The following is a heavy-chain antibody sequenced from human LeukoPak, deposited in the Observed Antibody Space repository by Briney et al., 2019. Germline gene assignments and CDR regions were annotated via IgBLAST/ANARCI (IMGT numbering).Heavy chain of an antibody. CDR1: GFTFSNYA. CDR2: ISDSGDDT. V-gene: IGHV3-23*01. D-gene: IGHD3-10*01. CDR3: AKIEVTMVRGFISYYYYGMDV. J-gene: IGHJ6*04. Sequence: GGSLRLSCAASGFTFSNYAMSWVRQAPGKGLEWVSAISDSGDDTYYADSVKGRFTISRGNSKNTLYLQMNSLRAKDTAVFYCAKIEVTMVRGFISYYYYGMDVWGKGTTVTVSS.